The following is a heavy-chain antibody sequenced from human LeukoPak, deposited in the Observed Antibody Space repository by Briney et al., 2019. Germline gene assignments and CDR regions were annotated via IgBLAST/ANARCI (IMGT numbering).Heavy chain of an antibody. D-gene: IGHD5-12*01. V-gene: IGHV3-74*01. CDR3: ARGYAGIDY. J-gene: IGHJ4*02. CDR1: GFTFSSYW. Sequence: GGSLRLSCAVSGFTFSSYWMHWVRRAPGKGLVWVSRINTDGSSTIYADSVKGRFTISRDNAKNTLYLQMNSLRAEDTAVYYCARGYAGIDYWGQGTLVTVSS. CDR2: INTDGSST.